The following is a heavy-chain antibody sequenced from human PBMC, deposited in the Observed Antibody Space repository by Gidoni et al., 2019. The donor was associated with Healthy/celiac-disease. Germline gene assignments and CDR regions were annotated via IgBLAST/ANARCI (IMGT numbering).Heavy chain of an antibody. D-gene: IGHD3-10*01. CDR2: MNPNSGNT. Sequence: QVQPVQYGAEGKKPGASVKVSCQASGSTFTSSDTNWVRQATGQGLGWMGWMNPNSGNTGYAQKFQGRVTMTRNTSISTAYMELSSLRSEDTAVYYCARGNQKPSPFGYYYYYYYYMDVWGKGTTVTVSS. CDR1: GSTFTSSD. CDR3: ARGNQKPSPFGYYYYYYYYMDV. V-gene: IGHV1-8*01. J-gene: IGHJ6*03.